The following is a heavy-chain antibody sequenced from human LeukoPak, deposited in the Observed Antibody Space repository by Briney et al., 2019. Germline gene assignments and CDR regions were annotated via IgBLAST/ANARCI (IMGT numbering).Heavy chain of an antibody. CDR1: GGSISSGGYY. Sequence: SETLSLTCTVSGGSISSGGYYWSRISQHPGKGLEWIGYIYYSGSTYYNPSLKSRVTISVDTSKNQFSLKLSSVTATDTAVYYCARDGGNLSNWGQGTLVTVSS. J-gene: IGHJ4*02. CDR2: IYYSGST. D-gene: IGHD3-3*01. CDR3: ARDGGNLSN. V-gene: IGHV4-31*03.